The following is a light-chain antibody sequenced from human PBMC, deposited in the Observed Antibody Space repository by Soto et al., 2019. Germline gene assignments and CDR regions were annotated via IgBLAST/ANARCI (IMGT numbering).Light chain of an antibody. CDR1: QSVSNNY. CDR2: GAS. CDR3: QQYGSSGT. J-gene: IGKJ1*01. Sequence: EIVLTQSPGTLYLSPGERATITCMASQSVSNNYLAWYQQKPGQAPRLLIYGASNRATGIPDRFSGSGSGTDFTLTISRLEPEDFAVYYCQQYGSSGTFGQGTKVDIK. V-gene: IGKV3-20*01.